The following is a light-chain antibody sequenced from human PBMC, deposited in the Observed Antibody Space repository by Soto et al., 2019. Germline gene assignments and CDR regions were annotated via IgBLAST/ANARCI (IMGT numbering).Light chain of an antibody. V-gene: IGKV3-11*01. CDR1: QSVSSY. CDR2: DAS. CDR3: QRGGDWPYA. Sequence: EIVLTQSPATLSLSPGERATLSCRASQSVSSYLAWYQQKPGQAPRLLIYDASNRATGIPARFSGSGSGTDCSLASSSLEPEDFAVCEWQRGGDWPYAFGQGTKLEIK. J-gene: IGKJ2*01.